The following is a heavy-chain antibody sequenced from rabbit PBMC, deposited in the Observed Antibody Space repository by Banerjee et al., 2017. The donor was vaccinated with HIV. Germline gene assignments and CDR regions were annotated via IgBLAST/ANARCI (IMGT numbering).Heavy chain of an antibody. CDR2: IYAGSGGST. D-gene: IGHD7-1*01. J-gene: IGHJ4*01. V-gene: IGHV1S40*01. Sequence: QSLEESGGDLVKPGASLTLTCTASGLDFSSSYWICWVRQAPGKGLEWIACIYAGSGGSTYYASWARGRFTISKTSSTTVTLQMTSLTGADTATYFCARDAGYPGGGDWGLWGPGTLVTVS. CDR3: ARDAGYPGGGDWGL. CDR1: GLDFSSSYW.